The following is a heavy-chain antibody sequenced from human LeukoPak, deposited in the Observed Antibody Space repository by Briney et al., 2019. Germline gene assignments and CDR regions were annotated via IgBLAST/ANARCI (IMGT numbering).Heavy chain of an antibody. CDR2: ISSSSSYI. CDR1: GFTFSSYS. D-gene: IGHD2-2*01. V-gene: IGHV3-21*01. J-gene: IGHJ4*02. Sequence: GGSLRLSCAASGFTFSSYSMTWVRQAPGKGLEWVSSISSSSSYIYYADSVKGRFTISRDNAKNSLYLQMNSLRAEDTAVYYCARDVHCSSTSCSDYWGQGTLVTVSS. CDR3: ARDVHCSSTSCSDY.